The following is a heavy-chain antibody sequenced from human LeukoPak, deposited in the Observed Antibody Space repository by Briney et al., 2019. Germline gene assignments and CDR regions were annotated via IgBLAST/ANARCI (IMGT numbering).Heavy chain of an antibody. Sequence: PGGSLRLSCVASGFTFGKYRMSWVRQAPGKGLEWVANIKLDGSEKNYVDSVKGRFTISRDNTKNSLYLQMNSLRVEDTAIYYCARDLEMKYCDFWGQGTLVTVSS. J-gene: IGHJ4*02. CDR2: IKLDGSEK. V-gene: IGHV3-7*01. D-gene: IGHD5-24*01. CDR3: ARDLEMKYCDF. CDR1: GFTFGKYR.